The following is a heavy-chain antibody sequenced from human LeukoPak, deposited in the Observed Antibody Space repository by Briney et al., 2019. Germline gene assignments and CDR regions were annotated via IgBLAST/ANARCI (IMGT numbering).Heavy chain of an antibody. J-gene: IGHJ3*02. CDR1: GYXITGYY. D-gene: IGHD6-13*01. Sequence: ASVRVSCRASGYXITGYYMHWVRQAPGQGLQWMGRINPNSGGTNFAQNFQGRVTMTSDTSINTAYMELTRLRYDDTAVYYCARTTGYTSSWSDGLDIWGQRTMVTVSS. CDR3: ARTTGYTSSWSDGLDI. CDR2: INPNSGGT. V-gene: IGHV1-2*06.